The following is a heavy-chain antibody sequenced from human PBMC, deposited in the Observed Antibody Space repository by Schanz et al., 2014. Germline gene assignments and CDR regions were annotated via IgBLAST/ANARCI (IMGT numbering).Heavy chain of an antibody. Sequence: QVQLVQSGPEVEKPGASVKVSCKTSGYTFTSYGVNWVRQAPGQGLEWMGTIIPILDITNYAQKFQGRVTITADKSTSTAYMELSNLRSEDTAVYYCARAGQDYSDSSGYATYYFGNWGQGTLVTVSS. CDR3: ARAGQDYSDSSGYATYYFGN. J-gene: IGHJ4*02. V-gene: IGHV1-69*04. D-gene: IGHD3-22*01. CDR2: IIPILDIT. CDR1: GYTFTSYG.